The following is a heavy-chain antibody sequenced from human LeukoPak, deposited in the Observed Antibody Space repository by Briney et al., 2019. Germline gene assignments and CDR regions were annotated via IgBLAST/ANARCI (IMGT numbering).Heavy chain of an antibody. V-gene: IGHV4-30-4*01. D-gene: IGHD2-15*01. J-gene: IGHJ2*01. CDR3: ARGSNSRYCSGGSCSLLDWYFDL. Sequence: SETLSLTCTVSGGSISSGDYYWSWIRQPPGKDLEWIGYIYHSGSTYYNPSLKSRVTISVDRSKNQFSLKLSSVTAADTAVYYCARGSNSRYCSGGSCSLLDWYFDLWGRGTLVTVSS. CDR1: GGSISSGDYY. CDR2: IYHSGST.